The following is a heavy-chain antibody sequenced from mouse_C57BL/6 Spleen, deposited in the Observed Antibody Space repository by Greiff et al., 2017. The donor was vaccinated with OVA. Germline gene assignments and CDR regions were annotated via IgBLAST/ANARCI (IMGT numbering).Heavy chain of an antibody. CDR3: ARSGVVEGYFDV. CDR1: GYTFTSYW. V-gene: IGHV1-69*01. CDR2: IDPSDSYT. Sequence: VQLQQPGAELVMPGASVKLSCKASGYTFTSYWMHWVKQRPGQGLEWIGEIDPSDSYTNYNQKFKGKSTLTVDKSSSTAYMQLSSLTSEDSAVYYCARSGVVEGYFDVWGTGTTVTVSS. D-gene: IGHD1-1*01. J-gene: IGHJ1*03.